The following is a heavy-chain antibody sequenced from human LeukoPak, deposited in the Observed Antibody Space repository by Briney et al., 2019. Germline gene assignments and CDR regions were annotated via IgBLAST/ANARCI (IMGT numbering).Heavy chain of an antibody. D-gene: IGHD1-14*01. CDR1: GFTFSSYW. J-gene: IGHJ4*02. V-gene: IGHV3-7*01. Sequence: GGSLRLSCAACGFTFSSYWMTWVRQAPGKGGEGVANIKQEGSEKYYVDSGKGRFTMSRDKDKNSLYLKMNRLRGEDTVVYYSARDHRAPYYFDYWGQGTLVTVPS. CDR2: IKQEGSEK. CDR3: ARDHRAPYYFDY.